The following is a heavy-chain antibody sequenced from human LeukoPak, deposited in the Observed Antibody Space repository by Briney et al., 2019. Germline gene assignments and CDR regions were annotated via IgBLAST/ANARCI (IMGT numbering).Heavy chain of an antibody. V-gene: IGHV1-2*02. J-gene: IGHJ3*02. CDR3: ARRVAVARRDAFDI. D-gene: IGHD6-19*01. CDR1: GYTFTVYY. Sequence: ASVKVSCKASGYTFTVYYMHWVRQVPGQGLEWMGWINPNSGGTTYAQKFQGRVTMTRDTSITTAYMELSRLRSDDTAVYYCARRVAVARRDAFDIWGQGTMVTVSS. CDR2: INPNSGGT.